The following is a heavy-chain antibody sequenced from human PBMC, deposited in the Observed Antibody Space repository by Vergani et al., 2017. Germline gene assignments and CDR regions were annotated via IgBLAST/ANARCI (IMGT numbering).Heavy chain of an antibody. CDR1: GFTFSDYG. Sequence: QVHLVESGGGVVQPGGSLRLSCAASGFTFSDYGVHWVRQAPGKGLEWVAFIRMDGSEQYYADSVKGRFTVSRDNSKYTLDLQIHSLRPEDTAVYYCARDEKRGYYASDVPYWGQGTLVTVSS. CDR2: IRMDGSEQ. V-gene: IGHV3-30*02. CDR3: ARDEKRGYYASDVPY. J-gene: IGHJ4*02. D-gene: IGHD3-3*01.